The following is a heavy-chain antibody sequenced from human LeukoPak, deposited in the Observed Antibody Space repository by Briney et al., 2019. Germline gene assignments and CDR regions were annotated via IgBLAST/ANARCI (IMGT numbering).Heavy chain of an antibody. CDR3: ARVGSSSAFDY. Sequence: PSETLSLTCTVSGGSISSYYWSWIRQPPGKGLEWIGYIYYSRSTNYNPSLKSRVTISVDTSKNQFSLKLSSVTAADTAVYYCARVGSSSAFDYWGQGTLVTVSS. CDR1: GGSISSYY. V-gene: IGHV4-59*01. D-gene: IGHD6-6*01. J-gene: IGHJ4*02. CDR2: IYYSRST.